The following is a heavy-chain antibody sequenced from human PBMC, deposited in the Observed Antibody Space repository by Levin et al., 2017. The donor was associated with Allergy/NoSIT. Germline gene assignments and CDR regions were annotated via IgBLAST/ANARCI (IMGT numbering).Heavy chain of an antibody. CDR3: VRPRRMALRYDAFDI. V-gene: IGHV5-51*01. D-gene: IGHD3-16*02. J-gene: IGHJ3*02. CDR1: GYTFPSYW. CDR2: IYPGDSDT. Sequence: PGGSLRLSCKGSGYTFPSYWIGWVRQMPEKGLEWMGIIYPGDSDTRYSPSFQGQVTISVDKSISTAYLQWSRLKASDTAIYYCVRPRRMALRYDAFDIWGQGTMVTVSS.